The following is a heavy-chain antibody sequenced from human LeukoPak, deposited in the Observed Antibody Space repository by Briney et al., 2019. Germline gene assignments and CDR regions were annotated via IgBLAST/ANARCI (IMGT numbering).Heavy chain of an antibody. D-gene: IGHD2-15*01. CDR1: GFTFSSYA. J-gene: IGHJ4*02. Sequence: GGSLRLSCAASGFTFSSYAMSWVRQAPGKGLEWVSGTSGSGGSTYYAGSVKGRFTISRDNSKNTLYLQMNSLRVEDTAVYYCAKNGGSQCYPHLDSWGQGTLVTVSS. V-gene: IGHV3-23*01. CDR3: AKNGGSQCYPHLDS. CDR2: TSGSGGST.